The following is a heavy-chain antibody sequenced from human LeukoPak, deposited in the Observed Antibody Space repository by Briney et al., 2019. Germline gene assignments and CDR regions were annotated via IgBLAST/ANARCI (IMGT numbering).Heavy chain of an antibody. CDR3: ARVGYSYGAKVGYYFDY. J-gene: IGHJ4*02. Sequence: SETLSLTCTVSGGSISSYYWSWIRQPPGKGLEWIGYIYYSGSTNYNPSLKSRVTISVDTSKNQFSLKLSSVTAADTAAYYCARVGYSYGAKVGYYFDYWGQGTLVTVSS. CDR2: IYYSGST. D-gene: IGHD5-18*01. V-gene: IGHV4-59*01. CDR1: GGSISSYY.